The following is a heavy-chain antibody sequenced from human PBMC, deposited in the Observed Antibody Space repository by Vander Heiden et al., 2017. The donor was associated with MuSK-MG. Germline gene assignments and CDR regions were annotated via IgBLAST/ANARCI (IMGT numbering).Heavy chain of an antibody. Sequence: QVQLQESGPGLVKPSETLSLTCAVSGYYISSGYYWGWIRQPPGKGLEWIGSIYHSGSTYYNPALKSRVTISVDTSKNQFSLKLSSVTAADTAVYYCARARGIAAAGIRYWGQGTLVTVSS. CDR3: ARARGIAAAGIRY. CDR2: IYHSGST. D-gene: IGHD6-13*01. V-gene: IGHV4-38-2*01. CDR1: GYYISSGYY. J-gene: IGHJ4*02.